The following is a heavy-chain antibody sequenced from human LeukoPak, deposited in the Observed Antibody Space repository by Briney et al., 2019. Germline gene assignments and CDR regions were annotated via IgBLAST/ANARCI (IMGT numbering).Heavy chain of an antibody. Sequence: ARSLTLSCAASGFTFSGYGMHWVRQAPGKGLEWLAVILYDGSSKYYADSVKGRFSISRDNTKNTLYLQINSLRAEDTAVYYCAKTGSSSHTIDYWGQGTLGTVAS. CDR3: AKTGSSSHTIDY. D-gene: IGHD6-13*01. J-gene: IGHJ4*02. CDR1: GFTFSGYG. CDR2: ILYDGSSK. V-gene: IGHV3-30*18.